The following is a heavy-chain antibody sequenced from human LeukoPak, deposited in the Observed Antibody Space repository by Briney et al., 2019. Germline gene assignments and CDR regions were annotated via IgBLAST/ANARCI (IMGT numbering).Heavy chain of an antibody. Sequence: SGTLSLTCAVSGGSISSSNWWSWVRQLPGKGLEWIGEIYHSGSTNYNPSLKSRVTISVDKSKNQFSLKLSSVTAADTAVYYCARSYGSGTYDAFDIWGQGTMVTVSS. V-gene: IGHV4-4*02. J-gene: IGHJ3*02. CDR1: GGSISSSNW. D-gene: IGHD3-10*01. CDR2: IYHSGST. CDR3: ARSYGSGTYDAFDI.